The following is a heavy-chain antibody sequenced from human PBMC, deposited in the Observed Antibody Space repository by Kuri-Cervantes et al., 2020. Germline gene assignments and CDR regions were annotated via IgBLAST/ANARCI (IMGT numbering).Heavy chain of an antibody. D-gene: IGHD3-9*01. V-gene: IGHV3-35*01. CDR1: GFTFSNSD. CDR3: ARGPYYDILIRQVGWFDP. Sequence: GESLKISCAASGFTFSNSDMNWVHQAPGKGLEWVSGVSWNGSRTHYADSVKGRFIISRDNAKNSLYLQMNSLRDEDTAVYYCARGPYYDILIRQVGWFDPWGQGTLVTVSS. J-gene: IGHJ5*02. CDR2: VSWNGSRT.